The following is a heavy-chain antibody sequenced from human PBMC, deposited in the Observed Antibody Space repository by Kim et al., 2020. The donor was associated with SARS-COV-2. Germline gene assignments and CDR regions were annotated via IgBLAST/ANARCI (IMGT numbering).Heavy chain of an antibody. CDR2: INHSGST. J-gene: IGHJ6*02. CDR3: ARGRAGVVPAPVLGLGPYYAYYAMDV. V-gene: IGHV4-34*01. D-gene: IGHD2-2*02. CDR1: GWSFSAYH. Sequence: SETLSLTCAVYGWSFSAYHWILLLPPPGTFLEWIGEINHSGSTNLSPSLKSRITISVDTSKSQFSLRLKSMTATDTAVYYCARGRAGVVPAPVLGLGPYYAYYAMDVWGRGTPVAVSS.